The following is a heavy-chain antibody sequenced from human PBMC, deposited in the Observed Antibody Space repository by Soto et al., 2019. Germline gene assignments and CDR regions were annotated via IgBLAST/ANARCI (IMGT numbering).Heavy chain of an antibody. CDR1: GYTFTSYD. CDR2: MNPNSGNT. D-gene: IGHD3-3*01. V-gene: IGHV1-8*01. Sequence: GASVKVSCKASGYTFTSYDINWVRQATGQGLEWMGWMNPNSGNTGYAQKFQGRVTMTRNTSISTAYMELSSLRSEDTAVYYCARGVKDYDFWSGYYNWFDPWGQGTLVTVSS. CDR3: ARGVKDYDFWSGYYNWFDP. J-gene: IGHJ5*02.